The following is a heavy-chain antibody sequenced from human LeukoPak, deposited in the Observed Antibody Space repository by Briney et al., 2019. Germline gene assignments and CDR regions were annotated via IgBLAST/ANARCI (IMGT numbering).Heavy chain of an antibody. CDR1: GFTFVSYA. Sequence: GGSLRLSCAASGFTFVSYAMSWVRQAPGKGLEWVSAISGGGYNTYYADSVKGRFTISRDNSRNTLYLQMNSLRAEDTAVYYCAKDADGDYYGPMDYWGQGTLVTVSS. J-gene: IGHJ4*02. V-gene: IGHV3-23*01. D-gene: IGHD4-17*01. CDR2: ISGGGYNT. CDR3: AKDADGDYYGPMDY.